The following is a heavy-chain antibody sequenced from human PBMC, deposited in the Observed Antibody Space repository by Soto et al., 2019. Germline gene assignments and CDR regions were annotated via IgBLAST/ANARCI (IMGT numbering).Heavy chain of an antibody. Sequence: GGSLRLSCAASGFTFSSYTMKWVRQAPGKGLEWVASISSSYYIKYADSVKGRFTISRDNAKNSLYLRMNSLRAEDTAVYYCARGDVVVLTATSNFDYWGQGTLVTVSS. D-gene: IGHD2-21*02. CDR3: ARGDVVVLTATSNFDY. CDR2: ISSSYYI. V-gene: IGHV3-21*01. CDR1: GFTFSSYT. J-gene: IGHJ4*02.